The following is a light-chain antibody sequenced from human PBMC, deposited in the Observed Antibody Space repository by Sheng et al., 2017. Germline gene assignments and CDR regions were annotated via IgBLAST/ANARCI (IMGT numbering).Light chain of an antibody. CDR2: DVN. V-gene: IGLV2-14*01. CDR1: SSDVGGYNY. J-gene: IGLJ3*02. CDR3: SSYTSATTRV. Sequence: QSALTQPASVSGSPGQSITISCTGTSSDVGGYNYVSWYQQHPGKAPKLLIYDVNNRPSGVSNRFSASKSGNTASLTISGLQTEDEADYYCSSYTSATTRVFGGGTKLTVL.